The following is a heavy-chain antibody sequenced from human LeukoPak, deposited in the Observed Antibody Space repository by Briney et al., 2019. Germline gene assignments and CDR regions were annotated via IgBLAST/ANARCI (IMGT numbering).Heavy chain of an antibody. CDR1: GLTFNNYW. CDR3: AREGTGSYMDV. D-gene: IGHD1/OR15-1a*01. V-gene: IGHV3-74*03. J-gene: IGHJ6*03. Sequence: GGSLRLSCAASGLTFNNYWMHRVRQAPGKGLVWVSRIRTDGTITTYADSVKGRFSISRDNAKNTLYLQVNSLRVEDTAVYYCAREGTGSYMDVWGKGTTVTVSS. CDR2: IRTDGTIT.